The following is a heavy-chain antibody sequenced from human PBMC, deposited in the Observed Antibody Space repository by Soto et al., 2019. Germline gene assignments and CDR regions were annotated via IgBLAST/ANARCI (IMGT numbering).Heavy chain of an antibody. D-gene: IGHD3-16*01. CDR1: GGSFSAYY. V-gene: IGHV4-34*01. Sequence: QVQLQQWGAGLLKPSETLSLTCAVYGGSFSAYYWSWIRQPPGKGLEWIGEINHSGSTKYNPTLNSRVTISVAPPTNHFSLTLSSVPAAAPAVYYCARAPPWYSARPAPFRGFAYWGQGTLVTVSS. CDR2: INHSGST. J-gene: IGHJ4*02. CDR3: ARAPPWYSARPAPFRGFAY.